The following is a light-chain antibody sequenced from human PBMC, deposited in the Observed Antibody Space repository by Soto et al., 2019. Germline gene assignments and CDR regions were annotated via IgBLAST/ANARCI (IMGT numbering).Light chain of an antibody. V-gene: IGKV1-12*01. CDR2: KAS. CDR1: QVISSW. J-gene: IGKJ4*01. Sequence: DIQMTQSPSSVSASVGDRVTITCRASQVISSWLVWYQQKPGKAPKLLIYKASTLQSGVPSRFSGSVSGTEFTLTISSLQPEDFATYYCQQASSFPFTFGGGTEVEIK. CDR3: QQASSFPFT.